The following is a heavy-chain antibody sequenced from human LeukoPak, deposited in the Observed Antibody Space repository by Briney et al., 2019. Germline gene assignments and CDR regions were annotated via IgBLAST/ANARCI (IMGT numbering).Heavy chain of an antibody. D-gene: IGHD6-13*01. CDR2: TSGSSSSK. CDR1: GFSLSDYS. CDR3: ARAGLGAAADI. J-gene: IGHJ4*02. V-gene: IGHV3-48*04. Sequence: GGSLRLSCTVSGFSLSDYSMNWVRQAPGKGLEWVSYTSGSSSSKHYADSVKGRFTISRDNAKNSLFLQMNSLRVEDTAVYYCARAGLGAAADIWGQGTPVTVSS.